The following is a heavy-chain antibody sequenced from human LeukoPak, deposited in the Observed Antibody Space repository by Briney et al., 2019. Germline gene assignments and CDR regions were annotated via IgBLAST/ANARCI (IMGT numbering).Heavy chain of an antibody. CDR2: IIPIFGTA. CDR3: ARQVSQPTQAYYYYYMDV. Sequence: SVKVSCKASGGTFSSYAISWVRQAPGQGLEWMGRIIPIFGTANYAQKFQGRVTITTDESTSTAYMELSSLRSENTAVYYCARQVSQPTQAYYYYYMDVWGKGTTVTVSS. J-gene: IGHJ6*03. V-gene: IGHV1-69*05. D-gene: IGHD2-2*01. CDR1: GGTFSSYA.